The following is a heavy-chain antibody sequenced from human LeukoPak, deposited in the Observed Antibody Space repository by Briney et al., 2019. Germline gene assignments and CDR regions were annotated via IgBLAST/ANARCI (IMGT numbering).Heavy chain of an antibody. CDR2: INHSGST. CDR1: GGSFSGYY. V-gene: IGHV4-34*01. Sequence: SETLSLTCAVYGGSFSGYYWSWIRQPPGKGLEWIGEINHSGSTNYNPSLKSRVTISVDTSKNQFSLKLSSVPAADTAVYYCARTSKGRITIFGVVISPAGFDPWGQGTLVTVSS. CDR3: ARTSKGRITIFGVVISPAGFDP. D-gene: IGHD3-3*01. J-gene: IGHJ5*02.